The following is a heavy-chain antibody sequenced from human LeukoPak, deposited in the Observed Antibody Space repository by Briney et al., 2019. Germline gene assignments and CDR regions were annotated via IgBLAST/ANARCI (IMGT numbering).Heavy chain of an antibody. CDR1: GDSIRSYY. CDR3: ARDQYGDYDFDY. CDR2: IYYSGIT. D-gene: IGHD4-17*01. Sequence: KPSETPAPTCTVSGDSIRSYYWSWIRQPPGKGLEWIAYIYYSGITNYNPSLKSRVTISVDTSKNQFSLKLSSVTAADTAVYYCARDQYGDYDFDYWGQGTLVTVSS. J-gene: IGHJ4*02. V-gene: IGHV4-59*01.